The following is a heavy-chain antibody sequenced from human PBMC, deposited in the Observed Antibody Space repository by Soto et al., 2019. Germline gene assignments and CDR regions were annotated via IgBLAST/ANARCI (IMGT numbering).Heavy chain of an antibody. D-gene: IGHD6-13*01. CDR3: ARQGYSSSWYDKTIHY. Sequence: QLQLQESGPGLVKPSETLSLTCTVSGGSISSSSYYWGWIRQPPGKGLEWIGSIYYSGATYYNPSLKSRVTISVDTSKNQFSLKLSSVTAADTATYYCARQGYSSSWYDKTIHYWGQGTLVTVSS. CDR2: IYYSGAT. CDR1: GGSISSSSYY. V-gene: IGHV4-39*01. J-gene: IGHJ4*02.